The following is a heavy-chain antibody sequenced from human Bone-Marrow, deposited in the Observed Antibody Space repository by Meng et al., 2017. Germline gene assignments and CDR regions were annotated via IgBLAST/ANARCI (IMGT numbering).Heavy chain of an antibody. CDR2: IKRNSDGGTI. J-gene: IGHJ4*02. D-gene: IGHD6-13*01. Sequence: EVQVGGSGGGLVKPGGSLRLSCVASGLSFTDAWMSWVRQAPGKGLEWVGRIKRNSDGGTIDYAAPVKGRFTISRDDSKNTLYLQMDSLITEDTAVYFCATGAAAADHWGQGTLVTVSS. CDR3: ATGAAAADH. CDR1: GLSFTDAW. V-gene: IGHV3-15*01.